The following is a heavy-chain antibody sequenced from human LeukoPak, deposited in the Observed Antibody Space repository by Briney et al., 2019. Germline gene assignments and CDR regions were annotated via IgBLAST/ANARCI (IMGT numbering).Heavy chain of an antibody. D-gene: IGHD2-2*01. CDR2: IYSGGST. CDR3: ARGIPYQLLGAYFDY. V-gene: IGHV3-53*01. CDR1: GFTVSSNY. Sequence: GGSLRLSCAASGFTVSSNYMGWVRQAPGKGLEWVSVIYSGGSTYYADSVKGRFTISRDNSKNTLYLQMNSLRAEDTAVYYCARGIPYQLLGAYFDYWGQGTLVTVSS. J-gene: IGHJ4*02.